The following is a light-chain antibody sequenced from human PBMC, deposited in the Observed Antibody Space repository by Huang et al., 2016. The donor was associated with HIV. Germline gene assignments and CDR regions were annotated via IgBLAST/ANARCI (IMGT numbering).Light chain of an antibody. J-gene: IGKJ2*01. Sequence: EIVMTQSPATPSVSPAERVTLSCRSSQRVSSNLAWFQQKPGQPPRLRIYGTSTKATGIPAKFSGSGSGTKFTLTISSLQSEDFAVYYCQQYNNWYPYTFGQGTKLEIK. CDR1: QRVSSN. V-gene: IGKV3-15*01. CDR2: GTS. CDR3: QQYNNWYPYT.